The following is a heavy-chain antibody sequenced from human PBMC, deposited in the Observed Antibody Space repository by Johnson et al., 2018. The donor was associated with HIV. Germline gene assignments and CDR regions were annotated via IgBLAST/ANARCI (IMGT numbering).Heavy chain of an antibody. CDR2: IRWNSGSI. J-gene: IGHJ3*02. Sequence: VQLVESGGGVVRPGGSLRLSCAASGFNFDEYDMSWVRQAPGKGLEWVSGIRWNSGSIGYADSVKGRFTISRENAKNSLYLQMNSLRGEDTALYYCARVGAFEVRDLDYYDSTGSNDAFDIWGQGTMVTVSS. D-gene: IGHD3-22*01. V-gene: IGHV3-20*04. CDR3: ARVGAFEVRDLDYYDSTGSNDAFDI. CDR1: GFNFDEYD.